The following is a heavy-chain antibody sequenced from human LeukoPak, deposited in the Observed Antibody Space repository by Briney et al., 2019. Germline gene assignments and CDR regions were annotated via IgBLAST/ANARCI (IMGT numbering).Heavy chain of an antibody. CDR2: ISYDGSNK. D-gene: IGHD6-13*01. V-gene: IGHV3-30*18. CDR3: AKESPIAAGTPPLDY. Sequence: GGSLRLSCAASGFTFSSYGMHWVRQAPGKWLEWVSVISYDGSNKYYADSVKGRFTISRDNSKNTLYLQMNSLRAEDTAVYYCAKESPIAAGTPPLDYWGQGTLVTVSS. CDR1: GFTFSSYG. J-gene: IGHJ4*02.